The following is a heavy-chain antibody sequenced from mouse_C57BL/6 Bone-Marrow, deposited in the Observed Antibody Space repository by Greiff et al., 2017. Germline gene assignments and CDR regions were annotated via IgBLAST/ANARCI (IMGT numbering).Heavy chain of an antibody. CDR3: ARSGYYDYDGYFDY. D-gene: IGHD2-4*01. CDR2: IFPGSGST. V-gene: IGHV1-75*01. CDR1: GYTFPDSY. Sequence: LQVVESGPELVKPGASVKISCKASGYTFPDSYINWVKQRPGQGLAWIGWIFPGSGSTYYNEKLKGKATLTVDKSSSTAYMWLSSLTSEDSAVYFCARSGYYDYDGYFDYWGQGTTLTVSS. J-gene: IGHJ2*01.